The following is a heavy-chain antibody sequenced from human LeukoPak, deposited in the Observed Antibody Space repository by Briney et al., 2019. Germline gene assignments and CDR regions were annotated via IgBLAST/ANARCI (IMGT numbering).Heavy chain of an antibody. V-gene: IGHV6-1*01. CDR2: TYYRSNGNY. CDR1: GDTVSCNSSA. J-gene: IGHJ3*01. Sequence: QTLSLTCDISGDTVSCNSSAWNWIRQSPSRGLEWLGRTYYRSNGNYDYAVSVNSRITIRPDTSKNQFSLQLSSVTADDTAVYYCARGFALDFWGQGTMVTVS. CDR3: ARGFALDF.